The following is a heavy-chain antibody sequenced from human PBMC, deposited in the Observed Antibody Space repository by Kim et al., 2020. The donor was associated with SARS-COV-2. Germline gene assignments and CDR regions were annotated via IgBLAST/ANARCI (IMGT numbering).Heavy chain of an antibody. CDR2: ISYDGSNK. V-gene: IGHV3-30-3*01. J-gene: IGHJ6*02. CDR1: GFTFSSYA. CDR3: ARDRGGSYYVVMDV. D-gene: IGHD1-26*01. Sequence: GGSMRLSCAASGFTFSSYAMHWVRQAPGKGLEWVAVISYDGSNKYYADSVKGRFTISRDNSKNTLYLQMNSLRAEDTAVYYCARDRGGSYYVVMDVWGQGTTVTVSS.